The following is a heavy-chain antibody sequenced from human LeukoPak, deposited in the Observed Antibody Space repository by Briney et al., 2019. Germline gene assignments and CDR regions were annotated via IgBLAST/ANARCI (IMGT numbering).Heavy chain of an antibody. V-gene: IGHV4-59*01. CDR3: ARGGWSLDY. Sequence: SETLSLTCTVPGGSISSCDWSWIRQPPGKGLEWIGYIYYTGKTNYNSSLESRVTISVDTSKNQFSLKLSSVTTADTAVYYCARGGWSLDYWGQGTLVTVSS. J-gene: IGHJ4*02. CDR1: GGSISSCD. CDR2: IYYTGKT.